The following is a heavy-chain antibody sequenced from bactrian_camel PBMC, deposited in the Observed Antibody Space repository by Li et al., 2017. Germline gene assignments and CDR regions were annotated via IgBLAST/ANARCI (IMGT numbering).Heavy chain of an antibody. CDR2: ITSEGIP. D-gene: IGHD1*01. V-gene: IGHV3S55*01. J-gene: IGHJ4*01. CDR1: GYTFNKGYC. Sequence: HVQLVESGGGSVQAGGSLRLSCVVSGYTFNKGYCMGWFRQAPGMEREGVASITSEGIPIVADSVKGRFTISKDNAKNTLFLQMNSLKPEDTAMYYCAADFLQYCREPRLTYWGQGTQVTVS. CDR3: AADFLQYCREPRLTY.